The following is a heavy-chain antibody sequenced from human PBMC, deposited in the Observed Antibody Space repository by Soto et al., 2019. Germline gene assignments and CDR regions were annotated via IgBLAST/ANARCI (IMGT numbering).Heavy chain of an antibody. CDR1: GYTFTSYG. D-gene: IGHD5-18*01. CDR3: ARERIQLWSYYYYYGMDV. CDR2: INPSGGST. V-gene: IGHV1-46*01. J-gene: IGHJ6*02. Sequence: AASVKVSCKASGYTFTSYGISWVRQAPGQGLEWMGIINPSGGSTSYAQKFQGRVTMTRDTSTSTVYMELSSLRSEDTAVYYCARERIQLWSYYYYYGMDVWGQGTTVTVSS.